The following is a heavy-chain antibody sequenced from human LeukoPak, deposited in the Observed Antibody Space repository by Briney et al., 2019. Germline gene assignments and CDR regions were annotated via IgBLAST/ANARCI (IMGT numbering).Heavy chain of an antibody. CDR2: ISSSSSTI. CDR1: GFTFSSYS. D-gene: IGHD3-9*01. V-gene: IGHV3-48*04. J-gene: IGHJ4*02. CDR3: ARDDLWVRYYDILTGYRPPDY. Sequence: PGGSLRLSCAASGFTFSSYSMNWVRQAPGKGLEWVSYISSSSSTIYYADSVKGRFTISRDNAKNSLYLQMNSLGAEDTAVYYCARDDLWVRYYDILTGYRPPDYWGQGTLVTVSS.